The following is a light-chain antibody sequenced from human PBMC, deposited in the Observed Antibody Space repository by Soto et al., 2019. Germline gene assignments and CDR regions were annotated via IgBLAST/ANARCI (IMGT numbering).Light chain of an antibody. CDR3: QQYHSYTLT. CDR1: QDIKNY. V-gene: IGKV1-16*02. J-gene: IGKJ4*01. CDR2: AAS. Sequence: DIQMTQSPSSLSASVGDTFAITCRASQDIKNYLAWFQQKPGKAPKXXIFAASSLQSGVPSKFIGTGSGTDFTLTISSLKDEDVATYFCQQYHSYTLTFGGGTKVDIK.